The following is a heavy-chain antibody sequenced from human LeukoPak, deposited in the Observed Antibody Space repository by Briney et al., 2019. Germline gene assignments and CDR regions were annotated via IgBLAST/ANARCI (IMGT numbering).Heavy chain of an antibody. CDR3: ARDHASFAFGFDY. CDR1: GGSISSSSYY. V-gene: IGHV4-39*02. CDR2: IYYSGST. D-gene: IGHD3-10*01. J-gene: IGHJ4*02. Sequence: SETLSLTCTVSGGSISSSSYYWGWIRQPPGKGLEWIGSIYYSGSTYYNPSLKSRVTISVDTSKNQFSLKLSSVTAADTAVYYCARDHASFAFGFDYWGQGTLVTVSS.